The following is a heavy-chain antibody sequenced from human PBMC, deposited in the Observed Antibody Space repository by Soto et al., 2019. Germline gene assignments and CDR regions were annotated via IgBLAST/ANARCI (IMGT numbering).Heavy chain of an antibody. CDR3: GRRVYSSSADVGGHALAF. V-gene: IGHV1-18*04. J-gene: IGHJ3*01. D-gene: IGHD6-6*01. Sequence: QVQLVQSGAEVKMPGASVKVSCKTSGYRFISYGISWVRLAPGHGLEWMGWISVYNGNTKYAQKFQGRVTMTTDTSTNTACMELRSLSSDDTAVYYWGRRVYSSSADVGGHALAFWGEGTMVMVSS. CDR1: GYRFISYG. CDR2: ISVYNGNT.